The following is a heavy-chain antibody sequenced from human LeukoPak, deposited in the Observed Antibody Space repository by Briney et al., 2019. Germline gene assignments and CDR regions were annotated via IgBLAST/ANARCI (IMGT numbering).Heavy chain of an antibody. CDR1: GFTFSSYG. CDR2: IRYDGSNR. D-gene: IGHD3-10*01. Sequence: PGGSLRLSCAASGFTFSSYGMHWVRQAPGKGLEWVAFIRYDGSNRYYAESVKGRFTISRDNAKNSLYLQMNSLKTEDTAVYYCATDLYMVRAPFDYWGQGTLVTVSS. V-gene: IGHV3-30*02. J-gene: IGHJ4*02. CDR3: ATDLYMVRAPFDY.